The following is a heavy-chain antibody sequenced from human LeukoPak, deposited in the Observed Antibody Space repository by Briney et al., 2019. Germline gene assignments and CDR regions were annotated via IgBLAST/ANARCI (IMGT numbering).Heavy chain of an antibody. CDR3: AINGGGDSGYGNFDY. J-gene: IGHJ4*02. V-gene: IGHV3-9*01. D-gene: IGHD5-12*01. CDR1: GFTFEDYA. CDR2: INWNSDSI. Sequence: GGSLRLSCAVSGFTFEDYAMHWVRQVPGKGLEWVSGINWNSDSIGYADSVKGRFTTSRDNAENSLYLQMNSLRAEDTAFYYCAINGGGDSGYGNFDYWGQGTLVTVSS.